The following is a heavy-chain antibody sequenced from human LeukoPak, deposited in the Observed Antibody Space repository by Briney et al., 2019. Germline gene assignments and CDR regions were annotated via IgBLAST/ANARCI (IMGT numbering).Heavy chain of an antibody. CDR2: ISSSSRHI. D-gene: IGHD6-19*01. Sequence: PGGSLRLSCAGSGVTFSRYNMNWFRQAPGKGLERVSSISSSSRHIFYADSVKGRFTISRDNAMNSLFLQMNSLRAEDTAVYYCARDAQWLVPEGYYYYMDVWGKGTTVTVSS. V-gene: IGHV3-21*01. CDR3: ARDAQWLVPEGYYYYMDV. J-gene: IGHJ6*03. CDR1: GVTFSRYN.